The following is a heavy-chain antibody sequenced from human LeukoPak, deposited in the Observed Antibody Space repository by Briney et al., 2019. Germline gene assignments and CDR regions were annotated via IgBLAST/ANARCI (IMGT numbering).Heavy chain of an antibody. Sequence: SGTLSLTCAVYGGSFSGYYWSWIRQPPGKGLEWIGEINHSGSTNYNPSLKSRVTISVDTSKNQFSLKLSSVTAADTAVYYCARHRNYYGSGIYYNVGAFDIWGQGTMVTVSS. V-gene: IGHV4-34*01. D-gene: IGHD3-10*01. J-gene: IGHJ3*02. CDR3: ARHRNYYGSGIYYNVGAFDI. CDR1: GGSFSGYY. CDR2: INHSGST.